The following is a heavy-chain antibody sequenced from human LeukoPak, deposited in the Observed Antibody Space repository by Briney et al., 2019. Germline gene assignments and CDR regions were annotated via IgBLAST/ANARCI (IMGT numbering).Heavy chain of an antibody. CDR1: GITFDDYG. J-gene: IGHJ5*02. D-gene: IGHD1-26*01. V-gene: IGHV3-9*01. Sequence: PGRSLRLSCAVSGITFDDYGMFWVRQAPGKGLEWVSGISWNSGSRGYADSVKGRFTITRDNAKNSLYLQMKSLRTGDTALYYCVKAAVGATMVDWFDTWGQGTLVTVSS. CDR3: VKAAVGATMVDWFDT. CDR2: ISWNSGSR.